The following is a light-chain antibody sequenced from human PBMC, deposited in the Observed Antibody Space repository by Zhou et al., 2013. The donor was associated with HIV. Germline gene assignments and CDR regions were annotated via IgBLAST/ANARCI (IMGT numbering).Light chain of an antibody. V-gene: IGKV1-9*01. CDR1: QGINNY. Sequence: IQLTQSPSSLSASVGDRVTITCRASQGINNYLAWYQQKSGKAPKVLIFPTSTLQSGVPSRFSGSGSGTDFTLTISSLQPEDSATYYCQQLNSYPHTFGQGTKLEIK. CDR2: PTS. CDR3: QQLNSYPHT. J-gene: IGKJ2*01.